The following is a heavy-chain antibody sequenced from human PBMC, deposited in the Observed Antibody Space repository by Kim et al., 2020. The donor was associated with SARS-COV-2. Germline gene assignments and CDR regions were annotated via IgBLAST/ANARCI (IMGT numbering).Heavy chain of an antibody. CDR2: INPSGGST. CDR3: ARDQIVVVAPTTQINYYYGMDV. Sequence: ASVKVSCKASGYTFTSYYMHWVRQAPGQGLEWMGIINPSGGSTSYAQKFQGRVTMTRDTSTSTVYMELSSLRSEDTAVYYCARDQIVVVAPTTQINYYYGMDVWGQGTTVTVSS. J-gene: IGHJ6*02. D-gene: IGHD3-22*01. V-gene: IGHV1-46*01. CDR1: GYTFTSYY.